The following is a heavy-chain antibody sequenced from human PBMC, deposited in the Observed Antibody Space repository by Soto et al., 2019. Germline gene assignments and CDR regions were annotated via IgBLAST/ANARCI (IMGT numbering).Heavy chain of an antibody. CDR2: IYYSGFT. V-gene: IGHV4-31*03. CDR3: ARSVFP. Sequence: QVQLQESGPGLVKPSQTLSLTCTVSGGSITSGGYYWSWIRQHPGKGLEWIGYIYYSGFTYYNPALXSXITISLDTSKNQFSLKLSSVTAADTAVYYCARSVFPWGQGALVTVSS. J-gene: IGHJ5*02. CDR1: GGSITSGGYY.